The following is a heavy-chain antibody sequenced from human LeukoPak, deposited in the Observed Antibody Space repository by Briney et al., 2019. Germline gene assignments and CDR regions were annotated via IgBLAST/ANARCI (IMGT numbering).Heavy chain of an antibody. D-gene: IGHD5/OR15-5a*01. CDR1: GYHFTGYH. Sequence: GASVKVSCKVSGYHFTGYHVHWVRQAPGQGLEWIGRISTDSGDTNGALKFQGRVTMTRDTSISTAYMEFSGLTSDDSAVYYCAGLGSTVKGRIDPWGQGTPVTVST. CDR2: ISTDSGDT. J-gene: IGHJ5*02. V-gene: IGHV1-2*02. CDR3: AGLGSTVKGRIDP.